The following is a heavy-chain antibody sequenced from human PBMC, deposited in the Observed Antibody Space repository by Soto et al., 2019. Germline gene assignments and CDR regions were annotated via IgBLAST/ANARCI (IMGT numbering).Heavy chain of an antibody. Sequence: QVQLVQSGAEVKKPGSSVKVSCKASGGTFSSYAISWVRQAPGQGLEWMGGIIPIFGTANYAQKFQGRVTITADESTSTGYMELSSLRSEDTAVYYCARESRRGGGSYYFDYWGQGTLVTVSS. D-gene: IGHD3-16*01. CDR2: IIPIFGTA. V-gene: IGHV1-69*12. CDR3: ARESRRGGGSYYFDY. J-gene: IGHJ4*02. CDR1: GGTFSSYA.